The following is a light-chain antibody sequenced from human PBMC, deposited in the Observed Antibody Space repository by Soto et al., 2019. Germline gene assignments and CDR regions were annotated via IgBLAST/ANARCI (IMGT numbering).Light chain of an antibody. V-gene: IGKV3-11*01. CDR2: DAS. CDR1: QSVSSY. Sequence: EIVLTQSPATLSLSPGERATLSCRASQSVSSYLAWYQQKTGQAPRLLIYDASNRATGIPARFSGSGSGTDFTLTSSRLEPEDFAVYYCQQRSNWPPYTFGQGTKLEIK. J-gene: IGKJ2*01. CDR3: QQRSNWPPYT.